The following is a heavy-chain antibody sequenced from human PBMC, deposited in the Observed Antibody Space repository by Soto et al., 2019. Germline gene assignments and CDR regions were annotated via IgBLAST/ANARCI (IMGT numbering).Heavy chain of an antibody. CDR2: INGDGITR. Sequence: EVQLVESGGGLVQPGGSLRLSCAASEFAFNTYWMHWVRQVPGKGLEWVSRINGDGITRTYADSVKGRFTISRDNAQNNLFLQMNSVRAEGTAVYYRARGKAYGLDVWGQGTTVTVSS. J-gene: IGHJ6*02. CDR1: EFAFNTYW. CDR3: ARGKAYGLDV. V-gene: IGHV3-74*01.